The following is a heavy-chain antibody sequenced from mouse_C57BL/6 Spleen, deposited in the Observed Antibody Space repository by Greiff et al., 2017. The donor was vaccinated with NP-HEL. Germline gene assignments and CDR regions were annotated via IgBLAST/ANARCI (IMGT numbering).Heavy chain of an antibody. Sequence: VQLKQSGAELVRPGASVKLSCTASGFNIKDDYMHWVKQRPEQGLEWIGWIDPENGDTEYASKFQGKATITADTSSNTAYLQLSSLTSEDTAVYYCTTVTTVVATGAMDYWGQGTSVTVSS. V-gene: IGHV14-4*01. D-gene: IGHD1-1*01. CDR2: IDPENGDT. CDR3: TTVTTVVATGAMDY. J-gene: IGHJ4*01. CDR1: GFNIKDDY.